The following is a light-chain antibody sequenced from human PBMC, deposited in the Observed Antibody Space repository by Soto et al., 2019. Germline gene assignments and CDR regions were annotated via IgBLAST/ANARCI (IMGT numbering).Light chain of an antibody. Sequence: QSALTQPASVSGSPGQSITISCTGTSSDVGGYTYVSWYQQHPGKAPKLMIYEVSNRSSGVSNRFSGSKSGNTASLTISGVQAEDEADYYCSSYTSSSTVVFGGGTQLTVL. CDR3: SSYTSSSTVV. CDR1: SSDVGGYTY. J-gene: IGLJ2*01. CDR2: EVS. V-gene: IGLV2-14*01.